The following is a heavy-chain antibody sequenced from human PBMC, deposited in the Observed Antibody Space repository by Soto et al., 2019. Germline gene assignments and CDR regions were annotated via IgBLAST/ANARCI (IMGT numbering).Heavy chain of an antibody. CDR3: ARGIKNYYGVDV. D-gene: IGHD2-15*01. Sequence: EVQLVESGGGLVQPGGSLRLSCAASGFSFSDYWMHWVRQAPGKGLVWVSRIKGDGSTTSYADSVKGRFTISRDNVKNTVYLQMNGLRAEDTAIYYCARGIKNYYGVDVWGQGTTVPVSS. CDR2: IKGDGSTT. V-gene: IGHV3-74*01. CDR1: GFSFSDYW. J-gene: IGHJ6*02.